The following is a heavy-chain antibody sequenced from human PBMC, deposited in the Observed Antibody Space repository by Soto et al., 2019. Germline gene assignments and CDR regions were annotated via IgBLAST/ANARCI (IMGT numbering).Heavy chain of an antibody. V-gene: IGHV3-23*01. CDR1: GFTFSSYS. D-gene: IGHD3-10*01. CDR2: ISGSGGST. J-gene: IGHJ5*02. CDR3: AKSRFGELSPPNWFDP. Sequence: PGGSLRLSCAASGFTFSSYSMTWVRQAPGKGQERVSAISGSGGSTYYADSEKGRFTISRDNSKNTLYLQMNSLRAEDTAVYYCAKSRFGELSPPNWFDPWGQGTLVTVSS.